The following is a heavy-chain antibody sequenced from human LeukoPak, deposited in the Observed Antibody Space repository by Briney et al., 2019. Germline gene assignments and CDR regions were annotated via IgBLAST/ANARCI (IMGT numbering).Heavy chain of an antibody. Sequence: PGGSLRLSCAASGFTFSSYDRHWVRQATGKGLEWVSAIGTAGDPYYPGSVKGRFTISRENAKNSLYLQMNSLRAGDTAVYYCARAGCSGGSCYGYFDYWGQGTLVSVSS. D-gene: IGHD2-15*01. J-gene: IGHJ4*02. CDR2: IGTAGDP. CDR3: ARAGCSGGSCYGYFDY. V-gene: IGHV3-13*05. CDR1: GFTFSSYD.